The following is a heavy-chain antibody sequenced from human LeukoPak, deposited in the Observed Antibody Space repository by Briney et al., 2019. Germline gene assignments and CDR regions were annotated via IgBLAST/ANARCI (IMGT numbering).Heavy chain of an antibody. CDR1: GFTFSSYA. CDR3: ARGGLAVAGTMDFDY. D-gene: IGHD6-19*01. J-gene: IGHJ4*02. V-gene: IGHV3-30-3*01. CDR2: ISYDGSNK. Sequence: GGSLRLSCAASGFTFSSYAMHWVRQAPGKGLEWVAVISYDGSNKYYADSVKGRFTISRDNSKNTLYLQMNSLRAEDTAVYYCARGGLAVAGTMDFDYWGQGTLVTVSS.